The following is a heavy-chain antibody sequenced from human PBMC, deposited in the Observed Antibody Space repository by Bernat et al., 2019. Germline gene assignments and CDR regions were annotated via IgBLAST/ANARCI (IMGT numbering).Heavy chain of an antibody. D-gene: IGHD3-3*01. V-gene: IGHV3-30*02. CDR3: TKDRGAILET. Sequence: QVQLVESGGGVVQPGGSLRLSCAESGFTFSSHGLHWVRQAPGKGLEWVAFIQYDGNNEYYADSVKGRFTISRDNSKNTLYLQMNSLTVEDVAVYYCTKDRGAILETWGQGTMVTVSS. J-gene: IGHJ3*01. CDR2: IQYDGNNE. CDR1: GFTFSSHG.